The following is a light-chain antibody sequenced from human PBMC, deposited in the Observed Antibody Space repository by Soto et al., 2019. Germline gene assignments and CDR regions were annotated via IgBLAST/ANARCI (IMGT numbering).Light chain of an antibody. CDR3: SSYTSSSTLV. V-gene: IGLV2-14*01. CDR1: SSGVGGYNY. J-gene: IGLJ1*01. CDR2: DVS. Sequence: QSVVTQPASLSGSPGQSITISCTGTSSGVGGYNYVSWYQQHPGKAPKLMIYDVSNRPSGVSNRFSGSKSGNTASLTISGLQAEDEADYYCSSYTSSSTLVFGTGTKVTVL.